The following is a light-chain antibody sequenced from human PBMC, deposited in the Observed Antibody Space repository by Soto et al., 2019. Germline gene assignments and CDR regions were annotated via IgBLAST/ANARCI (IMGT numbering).Light chain of an antibody. V-gene: IGKV3-20*01. J-gene: IGKJ1*01. Sequence: EIVLTQSPGTLSLSPGERATLSCSASQSVSSSYLAWYQQKPGQAPRLLIYRTSNRATGIPDRFSGSGSGTDFTLTISRLEPEDFAVYWCQQYDSSPRTFGQGTKVDI. CDR3: QQYDSSPRT. CDR1: QSVSSSY. CDR2: RTS.